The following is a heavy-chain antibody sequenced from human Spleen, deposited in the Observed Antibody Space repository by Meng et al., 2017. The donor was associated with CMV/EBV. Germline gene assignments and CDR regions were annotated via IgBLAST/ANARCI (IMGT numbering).Heavy chain of an antibody. V-gene: IGHV3-20*04. D-gene: IGHD6-6*01. CDR3: ARVRYSSSSNPFDY. Sequence: GESLKISCVGSGFTFDDHGMSWVRHVPGKGLEWVSLISWDGVSTYYADSVKGRFTISRDNAKNSLYLQMNSLRAEDTAVYYCARVRYSSSSNPFDYWGQGTLVTVSS. CDR1: GFTFDDHG. J-gene: IGHJ4*02. CDR2: ISWDGVST.